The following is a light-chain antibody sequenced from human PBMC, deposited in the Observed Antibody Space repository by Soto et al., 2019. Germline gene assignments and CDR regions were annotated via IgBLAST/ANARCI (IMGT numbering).Light chain of an antibody. Sequence: QSVLTHPASLSGSPGQSITISCTGTSSEIGAYYYFSWLQQHSGKAPKLMVSKVNNRPSELSNRFFASQSGTTASLTISALQVDDEAEYFCFSFTTTSRHVFGSGTKVTVL. CDR1: SSEIGAYYY. J-gene: IGLJ1*01. V-gene: IGLV2-14*01. CDR3: FSFTTTSRHV. CDR2: KVN.